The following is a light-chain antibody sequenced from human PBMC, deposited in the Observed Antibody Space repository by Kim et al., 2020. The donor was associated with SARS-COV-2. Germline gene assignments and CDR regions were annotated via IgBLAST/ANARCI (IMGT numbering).Light chain of an antibody. CDR1: QGISSW. Sequence: DIQMTQSPSSLSASVGDRVTITCRASQGISSWLAWSQQKPETAPKCLIYAASSLQSGVPPRFSGSGSGTDFTLTISNLQPEDFATYYCHLYDSYPRTFGQGTKVDIK. V-gene: IGKV1D-16*01. J-gene: IGKJ1*01. CDR2: AAS. CDR3: HLYDSYPRT.